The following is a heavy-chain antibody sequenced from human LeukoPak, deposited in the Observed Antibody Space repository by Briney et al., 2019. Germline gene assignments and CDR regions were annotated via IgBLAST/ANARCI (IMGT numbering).Heavy chain of an antibody. Sequence: SQTLSLTCTVSGGSISSGDYYWSWIRQPPGKGLEWIGYIYYSGSTYYNPSLKSRVTISVDTPKNQFSLKLSSVTAADTAIYYCARRGSENYYVDYWGQGTLVTVSS. CDR2: IYYSGST. J-gene: IGHJ4*02. V-gene: IGHV4-30-4*01. CDR3: ARRGSENYYVDY. D-gene: IGHD3-10*01. CDR1: GGSISSGDYY.